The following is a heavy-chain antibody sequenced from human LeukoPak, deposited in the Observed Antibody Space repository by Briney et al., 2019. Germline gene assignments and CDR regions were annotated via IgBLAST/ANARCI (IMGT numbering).Heavy chain of an antibody. J-gene: IGHJ4*02. V-gene: IGHV3-30*18. Sequence: PGGSLRLSCAASGFTFSSYGMHWVRQAPGKGLEWVAVISYDGSNKYYADSVKGRFTISRDNSKNTLYLQMNSLRAEDTAVYYCAKSVGNPAYYFDYWGQGTLVTVSS. CDR1: GFTFSSYG. D-gene: IGHD4-23*01. CDR3: AKSVGNPAYYFDY. CDR2: ISYDGSNK.